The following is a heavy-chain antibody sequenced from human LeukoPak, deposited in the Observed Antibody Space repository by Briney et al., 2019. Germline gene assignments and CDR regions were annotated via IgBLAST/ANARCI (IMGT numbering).Heavy chain of an antibody. Sequence: GGSLRLSCAASRFTVSSNCMSWVRQAPGKGLEWVSLIYSGGSTYYADSVKGRFTISRDNSKNTLYLQMNSLRAEDTAVYYCAKGGGSGGSCYMGCYFDYWGQGTLVTVSS. V-gene: IGHV3-53*01. D-gene: IGHD2-15*01. CDR3: AKGGGSGGSCYMGCYFDY. J-gene: IGHJ4*02. CDR2: IYSGGST. CDR1: RFTVSSNC.